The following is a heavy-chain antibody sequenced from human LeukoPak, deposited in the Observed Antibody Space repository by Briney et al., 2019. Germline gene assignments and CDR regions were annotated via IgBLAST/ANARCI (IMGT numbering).Heavy chain of an antibody. CDR3: AKDRIRMVRGAVNWFDP. V-gene: IGHV3-30*02. D-gene: IGHD3-10*01. Sequence: TGGSLRLSCAASGFTFSSYGMHWVRQAPGKGLEWVAFIRYDGSNKYYADSVKGRFTISRDNSKNTLYLQMNSLRAEDTAVYYCAKDRIRMVRGAVNWFDPWGQGTLVTVSS. J-gene: IGHJ5*02. CDR1: GFTFSSYG. CDR2: IRYDGSNK.